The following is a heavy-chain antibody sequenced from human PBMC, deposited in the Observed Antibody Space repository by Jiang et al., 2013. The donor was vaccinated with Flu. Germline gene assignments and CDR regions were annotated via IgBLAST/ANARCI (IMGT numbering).Heavy chain of an antibody. J-gene: IGHJ4*02. V-gene: IGHV4-38-2*02. Sequence: PGLVKPSETLSLTCTVSGYSISSGYYWGWIRQPPGKGLEWIGSIYHSGSTYYNPSLKSRVTISVDTSKNQFSLKLSSVTAADTAVYYCARGKYGIDYWGQGTLVTVSS. CDR3: ARGKYGIDY. CDR2: IYHSGST. CDR1: GYSISSGYY. D-gene: IGHD2-2*01.